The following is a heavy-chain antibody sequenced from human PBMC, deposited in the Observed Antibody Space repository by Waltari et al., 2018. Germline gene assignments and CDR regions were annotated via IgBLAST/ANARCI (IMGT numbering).Heavy chain of an antibody. Sequence: EVQVVESGGGLVQPGGSLRLSCAASGFPVISNYMNWVRQAPGKGLEWVSVSYSGGDKYYADSVKGRFTMSRDNSENTLFLQMNSLRPEDTAVYYCARSKGVVPAAIYNWGQGTLVTVSS. CDR2: SYSGGDK. D-gene: IGHD2-2*01. J-gene: IGHJ4*02. CDR3: ARSKGVVPAAIYN. CDR1: GFPVISNY. V-gene: IGHV3-66*02.